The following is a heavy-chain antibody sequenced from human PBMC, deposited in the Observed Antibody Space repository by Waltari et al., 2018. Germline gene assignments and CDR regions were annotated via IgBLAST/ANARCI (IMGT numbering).Heavy chain of an antibody. J-gene: IGHJ3*02. CDR1: GGSISRYY. Sequence: QVQLQESGPGLVKPSETLSLTCTVSGGSISRYYWSWIRQPPGKGLEWIGYIYYSGSTNYNPSLKSRVTISVDTSKNQFSLKLSSVTAADTAVYYCARGLEQLWGSAFDIWGQGTMVTVSS. D-gene: IGHD5-18*01. CDR2: IYYSGST. CDR3: ARGLEQLWGSAFDI. V-gene: IGHV4-59*01.